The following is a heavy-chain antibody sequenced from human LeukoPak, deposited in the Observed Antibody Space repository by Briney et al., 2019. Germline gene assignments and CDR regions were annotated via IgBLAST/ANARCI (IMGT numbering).Heavy chain of an antibody. V-gene: IGHV3-21*01. D-gene: IGHD2-8*01. CDR3: ARGGIVVMP. Sequence: GGSLRLSCTASILTFYRYSKNWVPQARGGGVECVSSISSSSSYIFCADWVKSRFTNARDYAKNSLYLQMNSQKAEDTAVYYCARGGIVVMPWGQGTMATVSS. J-gene: IGHJ3*01. CDR1: ILTFYRYS. CDR2: ISSSSSYI.